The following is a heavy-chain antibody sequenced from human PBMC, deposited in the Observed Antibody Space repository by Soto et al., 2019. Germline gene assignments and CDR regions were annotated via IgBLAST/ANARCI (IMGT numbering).Heavy chain of an antibody. D-gene: IGHD3-10*01. CDR1: VCACRRFS. V-gene: IGHV3-21*01. Sequence: VVSRRLSCSSSVCACRRFSINWVRQAPVKGPEWVSTISSNSAYIYYTDALRGRFTISRDNAKNSLHLQMNSLRAEDTAVYYCTRDESRDRRPRGWLEHWGKGNLVNVSS. CDR2: ISSNSAYI. J-gene: IGHJ5*02. CDR3: TRDESRDRRPRGWLEH.